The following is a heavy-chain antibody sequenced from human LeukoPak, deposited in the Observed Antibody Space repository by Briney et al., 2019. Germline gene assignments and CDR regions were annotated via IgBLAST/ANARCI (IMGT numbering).Heavy chain of an antibody. V-gene: IGHV3-30*18. CDR3: AKDRGSSGWNFDY. Sequence: PGGSLRLSCAASGFTFSSYGMHWVRQAPGKGLEWAAVISYDGSNKYYADSVKGRFTISRDNSKNTLYLQMNSLRAEDTAVYYCAKDRGSSGWNFDYWGQGTLVTVSS. CDR1: GFTFSSYG. D-gene: IGHD6-19*01. CDR2: ISYDGSNK. J-gene: IGHJ4*02.